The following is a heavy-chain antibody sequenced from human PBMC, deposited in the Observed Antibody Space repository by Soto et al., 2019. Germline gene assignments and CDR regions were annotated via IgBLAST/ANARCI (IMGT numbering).Heavy chain of an antibody. Sequence: RGSPMLSCTASGFSFSTFSMIWVRQAPGTGLEWVANIKQDASEKYYVDSVKGRFTISRDNAKNSLYLQMDSLRAEDTAIYYCARYTWPHAFDISGQGPLVTVSS. J-gene: IGHJ3*02. CDR1: GFSFSTFS. V-gene: IGHV3-7*01. CDR2: IKQDASEK. CDR3: ARYTWPHAFDI.